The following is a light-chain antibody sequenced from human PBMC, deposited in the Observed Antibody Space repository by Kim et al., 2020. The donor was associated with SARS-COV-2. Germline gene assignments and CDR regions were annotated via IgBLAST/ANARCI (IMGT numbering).Light chain of an antibody. Sequence: RVTISGTGSSSNNGAGYDVHGYQQLPGAAPKLLIYGNSNRPSGVPDRFSGSKSGTSASLAITGLQAEDEADYYCQSYDSSLSGYVFGTGTKVTVL. J-gene: IGLJ1*01. CDR2: GNS. CDR1: SSNNGAGYD. V-gene: IGLV1-40*01. CDR3: QSYDSSLSGYV.